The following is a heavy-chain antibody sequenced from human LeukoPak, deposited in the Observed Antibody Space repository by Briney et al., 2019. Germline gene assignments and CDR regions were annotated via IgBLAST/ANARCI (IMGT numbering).Heavy chain of an antibody. V-gene: IGHV4-4*07. J-gene: IGHJ4*02. CDR1: GGSFSGYY. CDR3: ARDGDMVRGVIPFDY. D-gene: IGHD3-10*01. CDR2: IYTSGST. Sequence: PSETLSLTCAVYGGSFSGYYWSWIRQPAGKGLEWIGRIYTSGSTNYNPSLKSRATMSVDTSKNQFSLKLSSVTAADTAVYYCARDGDMVRGVIPFDYWGQGTLVTVSS.